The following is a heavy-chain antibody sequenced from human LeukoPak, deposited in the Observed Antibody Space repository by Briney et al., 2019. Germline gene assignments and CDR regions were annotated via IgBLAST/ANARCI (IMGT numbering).Heavy chain of an antibody. D-gene: IGHD4-17*01. J-gene: IGHJ5*02. CDR3: ARIWFNDYGDPPNWFDP. CDR1: GYTFTGYY. Sequence: SVKVSCKASGYTFTGYYMHWVRQAPGQGLEWMGGIIPIFGTANYAQKFQGRVTITADESTSTAYMELSSLRSEDTAVYYCARIWFNDYGDPPNWFDPWGQGTLVTVSS. V-gene: IGHV1-69*13. CDR2: IIPIFGTA.